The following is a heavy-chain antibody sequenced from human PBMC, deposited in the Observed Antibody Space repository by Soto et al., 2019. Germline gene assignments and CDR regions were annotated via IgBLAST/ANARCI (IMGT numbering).Heavy chain of an antibody. Sequence: EVQLVESGGGLVQPGGSLRVSCAASGFTLRSHRIHWVRQVPGKGLEWVSRIDTDGGGTSYADSVKGRFTISTANAKNTVNIHMNRLRGEDSAVCYCAPVFALWGQGTLVTVST. CDR1: GFTLRSHR. D-gene: IGHD2-8*01. J-gene: IGHJ4*02. CDR3: APVFAL. CDR2: IDTDGGGT. V-gene: IGHV3-74*01.